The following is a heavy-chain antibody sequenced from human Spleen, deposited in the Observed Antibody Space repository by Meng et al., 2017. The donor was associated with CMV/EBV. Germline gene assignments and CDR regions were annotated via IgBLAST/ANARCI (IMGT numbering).Heavy chain of an antibody. V-gene: IGHV3-21*01. Sequence: GESLKISCAASGFTFSSYSMNWVGQAPGKGLEWVSSISSSSSYIYYADSVKGRFTISRDNAKNSLYLQMNSLRAEDTAVYYCARDKSEGWLLFIEDYGMDVWGQGTTVTVSS. CDR2: ISSSSSYI. D-gene: IGHD3-3*01. J-gene: IGHJ6*02. CDR3: ARDKSEGWLLFIEDYGMDV. CDR1: GFTFSSYS.